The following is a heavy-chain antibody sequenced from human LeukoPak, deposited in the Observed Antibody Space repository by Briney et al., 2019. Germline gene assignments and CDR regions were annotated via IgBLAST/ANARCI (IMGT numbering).Heavy chain of an antibody. V-gene: IGHV1-18*01. CDR2: ISAYNGNT. J-gene: IGHJ4*02. Sequence: GASVKVSCKASGYTFTSYGISWVRQAPGQGLEWMGWISAYNGNTNYAQKLQGRVTMTTDKSTSTAYMELRSLRSDDTAVYYCARENVEMATMLNPRGYYCDYWGQGTLVTVSS. D-gene: IGHD5-24*01. CDR3: ARENVEMATMLNPRGYYCDY. CDR1: GYTFTSYG.